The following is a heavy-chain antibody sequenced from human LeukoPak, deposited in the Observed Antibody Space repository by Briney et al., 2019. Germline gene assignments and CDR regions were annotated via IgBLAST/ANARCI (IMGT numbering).Heavy chain of an antibody. J-gene: IGHJ4*02. CDR1: GFTFSSYG. V-gene: IGHV3-30*02. Sequence: GGSLRLSCAASGFTFSSYGIHWVRPAPDKGLEWVAYMRYDGSIQYYADSVKGRFTISRDNSKNTLYLQLNSLKAEDTAVYYCAKGVVVAPTYFDYWGQGTLVTVSS. CDR2: MRYDGSIQ. CDR3: AKGVVVAPTYFDY.